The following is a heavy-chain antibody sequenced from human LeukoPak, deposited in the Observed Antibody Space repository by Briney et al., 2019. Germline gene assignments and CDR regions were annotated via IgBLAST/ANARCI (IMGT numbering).Heavy chain of an antibody. CDR1: GFTFCDYA. D-gene: IGHD5-18*01. CDR3: TRGAVGLPPDY. V-gene: IGHV3-49*03. CDR2: IRSKAYGGTT. Sequence: GGSLRLSCTASGFTFCDYAMSWFRQAPGKGLEWVGFIRSKAYGGTTEYAASVKGRFTISRDDSKSIAYLQMNSLKTEDTAVYYCTRGAVGLPPDYWGQGTLVTVSS. J-gene: IGHJ4*02.